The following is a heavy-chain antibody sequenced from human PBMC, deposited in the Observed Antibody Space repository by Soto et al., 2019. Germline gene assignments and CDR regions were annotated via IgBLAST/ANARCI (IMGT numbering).Heavy chain of an antibody. CDR2: IWYDGSNI. J-gene: IGHJ6*02. CDR3: ARDAHCSSTSCTYYYYGMDV. D-gene: IGHD2-2*01. CDR1: GFTFSSYG. V-gene: IGHV3-33*01. Sequence: PGGSLRLSCAASGFTFSSYGMHWVRQAPGKGLEWVAVIWYDGSNIYYADSVKGRFTISRDNSKNTLYLQMNSLRAEGTAVYYCARDAHCSSTSCTYYYYGMDVWGQGTTVTVSS.